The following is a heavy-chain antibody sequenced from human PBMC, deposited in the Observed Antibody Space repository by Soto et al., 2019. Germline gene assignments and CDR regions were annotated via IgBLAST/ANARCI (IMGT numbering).Heavy chain of an antibody. J-gene: IGHJ4*02. Sequence: QVQLQESGPGLVKPSQTLSLTCTVSGGSISSGGYYWSWIRQHPGKGLEWIGYIYYSGSTYYNPSPKSPVTISVDTSTNQFSLKLSSVTAADTAVYYCARWPQLEPRFDYWGQGTLVTVSS. V-gene: IGHV4-31*01. CDR1: GGSISSGGYY. CDR3: ARWPQLEPRFDY. D-gene: IGHD1-1*01. CDR2: IYYSGST.